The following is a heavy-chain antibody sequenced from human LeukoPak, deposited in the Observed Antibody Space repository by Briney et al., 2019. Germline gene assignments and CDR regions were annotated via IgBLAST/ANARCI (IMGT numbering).Heavy chain of an antibody. J-gene: IGHJ4*02. CDR2: IYYRGST. Sequence: SQTLSLTCTVSGGSISTGGYYWSWIRQHPGKGLEYIGYIYYRGSTYYSPSLKSRLTISLDTPNNQFSLKLRSVTAADTAVYYCARATDYGDSYYFDHWGQGTPVTVSS. D-gene: IGHD4/OR15-4a*01. CDR3: ARATDYGDSYYFDH. CDR1: GGSISTGGYY. V-gene: IGHV4-31*03.